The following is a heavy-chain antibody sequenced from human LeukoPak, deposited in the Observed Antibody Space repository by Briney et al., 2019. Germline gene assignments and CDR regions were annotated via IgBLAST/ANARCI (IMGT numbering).Heavy chain of an antibody. CDR2: ISWNSGSI. CDR3: AKDYYYDSSGFLDY. J-gene: IGHJ4*02. CDR1: GFTFDDYA. V-gene: IGHV3-9*01. D-gene: IGHD3-22*01. Sequence: GRSLRLSCAASGFTFDDYAMHWVRQAPGKGLEWVSGISWNSGSIGYADSVKGRFTISRDSAKNSLYLQMNSLRAEDTALYYCAKDYYYDSSGFLDYWGQGTLVTVSS.